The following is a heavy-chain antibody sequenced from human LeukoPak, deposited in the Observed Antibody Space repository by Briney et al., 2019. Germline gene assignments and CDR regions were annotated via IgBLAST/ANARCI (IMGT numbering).Heavy chain of an antibody. CDR1: GFTFRNYG. D-gene: IGHD3-9*01. CDR2: ISDSGSSA. J-gene: IGHJ4*02. V-gene: IGHV3-23*01. CDR3: AKDLYLTGYSFDY. Sequence: GGSLILSCAVSGFTFRNYGMSWVRQAPGKGLEWVSVISDSGSSAYYTDSVKGRFTISRDNSKNTLYLQMNSLRAEDTAVYYCAKDLYLTGYSFDYWGQGTLITVSS.